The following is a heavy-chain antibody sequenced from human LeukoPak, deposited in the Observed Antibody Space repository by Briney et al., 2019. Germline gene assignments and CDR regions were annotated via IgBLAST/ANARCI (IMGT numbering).Heavy chain of an antibody. D-gene: IGHD3-10*01. CDR1: GGSISSYY. J-gene: IGHJ4*02. Sequence: PSETLSLTCTVSGGSISSYYWSWIRQPPGKGLEWIGYIYYSGSTNYNPSLKSRVTISVDTSKNQFSLKLSSVTAADTAVYYCARTRGITMVRGVISGYYFDYWGQGTLVTVSS. CDR3: ARTRGITMVRGVISGYYFDY. V-gene: IGHV4-59*08. CDR2: IYYSGST.